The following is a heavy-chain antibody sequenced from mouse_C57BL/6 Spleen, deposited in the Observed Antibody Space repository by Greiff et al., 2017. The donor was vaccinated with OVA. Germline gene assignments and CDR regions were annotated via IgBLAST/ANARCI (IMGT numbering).Heavy chain of an antibody. J-gene: IGHJ1*03. CDR1: GYTFTSYW. CDR2: IDPSDSYT. V-gene: IGHV1-50*01. D-gene: IGHD1-1*01. CDR3: ARRGSNYFDV. Sequence: VQLQQPGAELVKPGASVKLSCKASGYTFTSYWMQWVKQRPGQGLEWIGEIDPSDSYTNYNQQFKGKATLTVDTSSSTAYMKLSSLTSEDSAVYYCARRGSNYFDVWGTGTTVTVSS.